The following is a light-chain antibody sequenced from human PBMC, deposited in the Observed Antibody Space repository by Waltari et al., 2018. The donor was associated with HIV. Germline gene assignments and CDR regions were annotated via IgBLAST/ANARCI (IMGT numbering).Light chain of an antibody. CDR2: DDS. CDR3: QVWDSSSDRV. Sequence: SYVLTQPPSVSVAPGKTARITCGGNNIGSKKVHWDQQKPGQAPVLVIYDDSDRPSGIPERFSGSNSGNTATLTISRVEAGDEADYYCQVWDSSSDRVFGGGTKLTVL. CDR1: NIGSKK. J-gene: IGLJ3*02. V-gene: IGLV3-21*04.